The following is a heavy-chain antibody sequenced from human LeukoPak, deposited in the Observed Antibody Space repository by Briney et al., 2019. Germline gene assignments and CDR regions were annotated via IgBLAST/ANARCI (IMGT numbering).Heavy chain of an antibody. CDR1: GGTFSSYA. CDR3: ARGAIAVAGTLFDY. CDR2: IIPIFGTA. J-gene: IGHJ4*02. V-gene: IGHV1-69*06. D-gene: IGHD6-19*01. Sequence: SVKLSCKASGGTFSSYAISWVRQAPGQGLEWMGGIIPIFGTANYAQKFQGRVTITADKSTSTAYMELSSLRSEDTAVYYCARGAIAVAGTLFDYWGQGTLVTVSS.